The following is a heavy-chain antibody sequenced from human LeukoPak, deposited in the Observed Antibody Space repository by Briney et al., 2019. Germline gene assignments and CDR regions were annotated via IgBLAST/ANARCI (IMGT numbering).Heavy chain of an antibody. CDR2: MYYSGST. CDR3: ARQPVRIAVAGRNWFDP. V-gene: IGHV4-39*01. D-gene: IGHD6-19*01. Sequence: SETLSLTCTVSGGSISSSSYYWGWISQPPGKGLEWIGSMYYSGSTYYNPSLKSRVTISVDTSKNQFSLKLSSVTAADTAVYYCARQPVRIAVAGRNWFDPWGQGTLVTVSS. CDR1: GGSISSSSYY. J-gene: IGHJ5*02.